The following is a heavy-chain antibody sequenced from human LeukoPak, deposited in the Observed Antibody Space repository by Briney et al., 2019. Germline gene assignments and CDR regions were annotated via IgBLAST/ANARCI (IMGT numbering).Heavy chain of an antibody. V-gene: IGHV3-53*04. CDR3: ARFLGRITISGVVPYGMDV. D-gene: IGHD3-3*01. CDR1: GFTVSSNY. CDR2: IYSAGGT. Sequence: GGSLRLSCAASGFTVSSNYMTWVRQAPGKGLEWVSLIYSAGGTYYTDSVKGRFTISRHSSKSTLYLQMNSLRGEDTAVYYCARFLGRITISGVVPYGMDVWGQGTTVTVSS. J-gene: IGHJ6*02.